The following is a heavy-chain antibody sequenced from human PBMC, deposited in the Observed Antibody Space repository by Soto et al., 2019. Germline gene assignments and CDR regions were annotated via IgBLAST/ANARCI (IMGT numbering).Heavy chain of an antibody. J-gene: IGHJ6*02. CDR2: MFYSGLT. Sequence: PSKTLSLTCMVSGYSVTSSDYYWSWIRHPPGKGLEWIGSMFYSGLTYYNPSLKSRVTLSVDTSKNQFSVRLNSVTAADTAVYYCAPLSVSLSGPYGIHVWGQGTTVTVSS. CDR1: GYSVTSSDYY. V-gene: IGHV4-39*01. D-gene: IGHD2-15*01. CDR3: APLSVSLSGPYGIHV.